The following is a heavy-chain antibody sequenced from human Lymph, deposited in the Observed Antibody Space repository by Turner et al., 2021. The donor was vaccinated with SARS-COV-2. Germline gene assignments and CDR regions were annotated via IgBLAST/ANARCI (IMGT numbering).Heavy chain of an antibody. J-gene: IGHJ4*02. Sequence: EVQLVESGGGLVKPGGSLRLPCAASEFPFDNYSRNWVRQAPGKGLEWVSSISSGSAHVFYAESVKGRVTISRDNAKKSLYLQMNSLKVEDTAVYYCARGRGSWYAGDYWGQGALVTVSS. CDR3: ARGRGSWYAGDY. D-gene: IGHD6-13*01. V-gene: IGHV3-21*01. CDR2: ISSGSAHV. CDR1: EFPFDNYS.